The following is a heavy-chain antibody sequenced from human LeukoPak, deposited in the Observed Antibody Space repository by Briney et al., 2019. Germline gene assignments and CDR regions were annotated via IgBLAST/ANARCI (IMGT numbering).Heavy chain of an antibody. V-gene: IGHV3-48*03. CDR2: ISSSGSTI. CDR3: AHGSMYQLDY. J-gene: IGHJ4*02. Sequence: PGGSLRLSCAASGFTFSSYEMNWVRQAPGKGLEWLSYISSSGSTIYYADSVKGRFTISRDNVKNSLYLQMNSLRAEDTAVYYCAHGSMYQLDYWGQGTLVTVSS. CDR1: GFTFSSYE. D-gene: IGHD2-2*01.